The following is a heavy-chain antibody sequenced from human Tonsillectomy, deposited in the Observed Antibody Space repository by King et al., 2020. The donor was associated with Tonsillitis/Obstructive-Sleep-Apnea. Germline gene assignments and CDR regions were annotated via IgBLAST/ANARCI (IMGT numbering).Heavy chain of an antibody. CDR1: GGSISNTNYF. J-gene: IGHJ4*02. CDR2: IYYSGST. Sequence: QLQESGPGLVKPSETLSLTCAVSGGSISNTNYFWGWIRQPPGKGLEWIGGIYYSGSTDYNPSLKSRVTMSVDTSKNPFSLRLRSVTAADTAVYYCARTTLTIYYFDYWGQGTLVTVSS. V-gene: IGHV4-39*07. CDR3: ARTTLTIYYFDY. D-gene: IGHD4-17*01.